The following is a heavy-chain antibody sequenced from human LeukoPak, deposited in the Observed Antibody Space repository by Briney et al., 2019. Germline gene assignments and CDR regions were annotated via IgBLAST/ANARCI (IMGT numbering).Heavy chain of an antibody. CDR1: GYTFTGYY. D-gene: IGHD3-22*01. CDR2: INPNSGGT. J-gene: IGHJ4*02. CDR3: AADYYDSSGSGPDFDY. V-gene: IGHV1-2*02. Sequence: ASVKVSCKASGYTFTGYYMHWVRQAPGQGLEWMGWINPNSGGTSYAQKFQGRVTMTRDTSISTAYMELSRLRSDDTAVYYCAADYYDSSGSGPDFDYWGQGTLVTVSS.